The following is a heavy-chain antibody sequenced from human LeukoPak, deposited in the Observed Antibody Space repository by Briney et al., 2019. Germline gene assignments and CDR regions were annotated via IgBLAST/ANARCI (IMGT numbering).Heavy chain of an antibody. CDR1: GYTFTSYD. D-gene: IGHD3-10*02. V-gene: IGHV1-8*01. CDR2: MNPNSGNT. J-gene: IGHJ4*02. CDR3: ARGNVRSFDY. Sequence: ASVKVSCRASGYTFTSYDINWVRQAPGQGLEWMGSMNPNSGNTGYAHKFQGRVTMTRNTAMSTAYMELSSRRSADTAMYYCARGNVRSFDYWGQGTLVIVSS.